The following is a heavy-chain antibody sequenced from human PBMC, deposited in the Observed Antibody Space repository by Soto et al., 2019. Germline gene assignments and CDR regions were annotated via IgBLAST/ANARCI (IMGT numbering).Heavy chain of an antibody. CDR2: ISGSGGST. CDR1: GFTFSSYA. CDR3: AKDRRGSSWPWRFDY. D-gene: IGHD6-13*01. J-gene: IGHJ4*02. V-gene: IGHV3-23*01. Sequence: GGSLRLSCAASGFTFSSYAMSWVRQAPGKGLEWVSAISGSGGSTYYADSVKGRFTISRDNSKNTLYLQMNSLRAEDTAVYYCAKDRRGSSWPWRFDYWGQGTQVTVSS.